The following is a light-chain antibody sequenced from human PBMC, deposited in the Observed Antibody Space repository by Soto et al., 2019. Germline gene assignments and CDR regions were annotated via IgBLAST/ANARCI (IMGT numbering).Light chain of an antibody. J-gene: IGKJ2*01. CDR3: QQYNSYLYT. CDR1: QSISSW. V-gene: IGKV1-5*01. Sequence: ASVGDRVTITCRASQSISSWLAWYQQKPGKAPKLLIYDASSLESGVPSRFSGSGSGTEFTLTISSLQPDDFATYYCQQYNSYLYTFGQGTKV. CDR2: DAS.